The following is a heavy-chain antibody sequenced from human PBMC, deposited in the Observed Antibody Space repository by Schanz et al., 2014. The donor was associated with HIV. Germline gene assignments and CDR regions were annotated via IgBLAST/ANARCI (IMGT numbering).Heavy chain of an antibody. Sequence: QVQLVQSGAELKKPGASVKVSCKASGYTFTDYYIHWVRQAPGQGLEWMGVINPTGGTTAYAEKFQGRVTMTRDTSTSTVYMELSNLGSGDAAVYFCARDYYDSSAYYPPAWYTFDIWGPGTQVTVSS. V-gene: IGHV1-46*01. J-gene: IGHJ3*02. CDR1: GYTFTDYY. D-gene: IGHD3-22*01. CDR3: ARDYYDSSAYYPPAWYTFDI. CDR2: INPTGGTT.